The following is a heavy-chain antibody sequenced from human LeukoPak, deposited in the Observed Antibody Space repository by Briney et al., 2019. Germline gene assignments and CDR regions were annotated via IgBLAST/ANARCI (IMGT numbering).Heavy chain of an antibody. D-gene: IGHD6-19*01. CDR3: ARDRSGWYYYYGMDV. J-gene: IGHJ6*02. V-gene: IGHV3-66*02. Sequence: PGGSLRLSCAASGFTVSSNYMSWVRQAPGKGLEWVSVIYSGGSTYYADSVKGRFTISRDSSKNTLYLQMNSLRAEDTAVYYCARDRSGWYYYYGMDVWGQGTTVTVSS. CDR2: IYSGGST. CDR1: GFTVSSNY.